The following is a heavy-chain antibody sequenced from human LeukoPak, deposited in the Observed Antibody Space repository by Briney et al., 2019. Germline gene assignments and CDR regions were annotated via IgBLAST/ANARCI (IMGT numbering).Heavy chain of an antibody. CDR1: GYTFTSYY. CDR2: INPSGGST. Sequence: ASVKVSCKASGYTFTSYYMDWVRQAPGQGLEWMGIINPSGGSTSYAQKFQGRVTMTRDMSTSTVYMELSSLRSEDTAVYYCARGSMIVVVTTLFDYWGQGTLVTVSS. CDR3: ARGSMIVVVTTLFDY. V-gene: IGHV1-46*01. D-gene: IGHD3-22*01. J-gene: IGHJ4*02.